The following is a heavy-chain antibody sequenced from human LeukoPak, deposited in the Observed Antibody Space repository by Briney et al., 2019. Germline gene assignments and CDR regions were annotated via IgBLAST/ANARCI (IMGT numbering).Heavy chain of an antibody. CDR1: GFTFDDYA. D-gene: IGHD6-13*01. Sequence: GGSLRPSCAASGFTFDDYAMHWVRQAPGKGLEWVSGISWNSGSIGYADSVKGRFTISRDNAKNSLYLQMNSLRAEDTALYYCAKALAAAGKGAFDIWGQGTMVTVSS. V-gene: IGHV3-9*01. CDR3: AKALAAAGKGAFDI. J-gene: IGHJ3*02. CDR2: ISWNSGSI.